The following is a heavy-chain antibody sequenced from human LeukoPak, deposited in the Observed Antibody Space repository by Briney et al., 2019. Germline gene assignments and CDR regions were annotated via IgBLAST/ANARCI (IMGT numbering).Heavy chain of an antibody. D-gene: IGHD1-26*01. CDR2: ISYDGSNK. CDR1: GFTFSSYA. V-gene: IGHV3-30*04. Sequence: PGRSLRLSCAASGFTFSSYAMHWVRQAPGKGLEWVAVISYDGSNKYYADSVKGRFTISRDNSKNTLYLQMNSLRAEDTAVYYCARVGATGGYYFDYWGQGTLVTVSS. CDR3: ARVGATGGYYFDY. J-gene: IGHJ4*02.